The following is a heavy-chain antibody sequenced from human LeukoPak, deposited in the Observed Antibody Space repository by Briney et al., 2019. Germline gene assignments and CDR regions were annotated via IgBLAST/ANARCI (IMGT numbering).Heavy chain of an antibody. CDR2: IYYSGST. J-gene: IGHJ6*03. CDR3: ARAAAYYYYYMDV. CDR1: GGSISSYY. D-gene: IGHD6-25*01. V-gene: IGHV4-59*08. Sequence: SETLSLTCTVSGGSISSYYWSWIRQPPGKGLEWLGYIYYSGSTNYNPSLKSRVTISVDTSKNQFSLRLSSVTAADTAVYYCARAAAYYYYYMDVWGKGTTVTVSS.